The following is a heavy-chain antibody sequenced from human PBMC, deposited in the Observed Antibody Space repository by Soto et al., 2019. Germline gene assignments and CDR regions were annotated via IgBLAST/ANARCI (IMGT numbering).Heavy chain of an antibody. CDR3: AKAPLLFFDWLFAPPPGRLAF. CDR1: GFTFSSCA. V-gene: IGHV3-23*01. D-gene: IGHD3-9*01. J-gene: IGHJ6*02. Sequence: GGSLRLSCAASGFTFSSCAMGWVRQAPGKGLEWVSDIIDSGGSTYYADAVKGRFTISRDNSKNTLYLQMNSLRAEDTAVYYCAKAPLLFFDWLFAPPPGRLAFWAQRTTVPVSS. CDR2: IIDSGGST.